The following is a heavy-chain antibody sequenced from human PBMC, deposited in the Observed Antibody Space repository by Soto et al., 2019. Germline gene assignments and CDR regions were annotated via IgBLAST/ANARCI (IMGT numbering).Heavy chain of an antibody. CDR2: ISWNSGSI. Sequence: PGGSLRLSCAASGFTFDDYAMHWVRQAPGKGREWVSGISWNSGSIGYADSVKGRFTISRDNAKNSLYLQMNSLRAEDTALYYCAKDIERVPQQFDYWGQGTLVTVSS. CDR1: GFTFDDYA. J-gene: IGHJ4*02. CDR3: AKDIERVPQQFDY. D-gene: IGHD6-13*01. V-gene: IGHV3-9*01.